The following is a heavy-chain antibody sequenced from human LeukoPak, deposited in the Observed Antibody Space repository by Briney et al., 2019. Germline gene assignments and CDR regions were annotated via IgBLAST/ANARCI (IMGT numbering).Heavy chain of an antibody. D-gene: IGHD3-9*01. J-gene: IGHJ4*02. V-gene: IGHV3-23*01. CDR2: ISLDGATT. CDR3: VKDHGWLLYS. CDR1: GFTFSSYA. Sequence: GGSLRLSCAASGFTFSSYAMSWVRQAPGKGLEWVSGISLDGATTYYAGSVEGRFTISRDNSKNTLYLQMNSLRADDTAVYYCVKDHGWLLYSWGQGTLVTVSS.